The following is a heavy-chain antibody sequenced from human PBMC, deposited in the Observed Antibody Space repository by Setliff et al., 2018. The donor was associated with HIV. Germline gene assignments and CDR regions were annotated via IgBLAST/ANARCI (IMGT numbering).Heavy chain of an antibody. CDR1: GGSISSYC. D-gene: IGHD3-10*01. V-gene: IGHV4-4*09. Sequence: SETLSLTCTVSGGSISSYCWNWIRQSQGRGLEWIGFIFSSGSTKYNPSLQSRVTMSIDTSKNQFSLKLTSVTAADTAVYYCARRIDNSGSFPDKNWFDTWGQGSLVTVSS. J-gene: IGHJ5*02. CDR3: ARRIDNSGSFPDKNWFDT. CDR2: IFSSGST.